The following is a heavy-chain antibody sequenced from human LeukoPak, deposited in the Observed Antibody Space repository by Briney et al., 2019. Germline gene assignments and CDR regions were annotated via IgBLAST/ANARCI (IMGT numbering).Heavy chain of an antibody. J-gene: IGHJ4*02. CDR3: ARGTERTRISGYYSFDY. CDR2: IRWGTA. D-gene: IGHD5-12*01. CDR1: GGSLSDHF. V-gene: IGHV4-4*07. Sequence: KPSETLSLTCTVSGGSLSDHFWTWTRQPAGKGLEWIGRIRWGTAYYNPSLESRVTISLDTSNDQFSLKVTSVTAADTAVYYCARGTERTRISGYYSFDYWGRGILVTVSS.